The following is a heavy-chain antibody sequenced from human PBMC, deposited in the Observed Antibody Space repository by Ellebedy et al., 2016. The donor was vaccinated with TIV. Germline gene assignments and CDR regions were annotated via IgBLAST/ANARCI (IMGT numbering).Heavy chain of an antibody. V-gene: IGHV4-39*01. J-gene: IGHJ4*02. CDR2: IYYSGST. D-gene: IGHD4/OR15-4a*01. CDR3: ASEPPYFYGASGIYLQDF. CDR1: GGSFITFY. Sequence: MPSETLSLTCAVSGGSFITFYWSWFRQPPGKGLEWIASIYYSGSTYYNPSLKSRLTISVDTSKNQFSLKLTSVTAADTAVYYCASEPPYFYGASGIYLQDFWGQGTLVTVSS.